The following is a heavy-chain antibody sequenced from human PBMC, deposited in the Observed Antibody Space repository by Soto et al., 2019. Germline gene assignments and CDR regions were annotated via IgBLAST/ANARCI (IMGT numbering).Heavy chain of an antibody. V-gene: IGHV4-39*01. Sequence: SETLSLPCTFSGGSISSSSYYWGWIRKPPGKGLEGVGSIYYSGRTCYNSSHKSRVNIYVDTSKNQFSLKLSSVTAADTAVYYCARSKSPYSSSRYSYYYYGMDVWGQGTTVTVSS. D-gene: IGHD6-13*01. CDR3: ARSKSPYSSSRYSYYYYGMDV. CDR1: GGSISSSSYY. CDR2: IYYSGRT. J-gene: IGHJ6*02.